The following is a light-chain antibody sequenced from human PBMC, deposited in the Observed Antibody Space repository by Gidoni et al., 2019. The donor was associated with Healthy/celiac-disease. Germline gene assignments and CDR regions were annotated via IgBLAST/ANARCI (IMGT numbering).Light chain of an antibody. Sequence: QSALTQPASVSGSPGQSITISCTGTSSDVGGYNYVSWYQQHPGKAPTLMIYEVSHRPSGVSNRFSGSKSGNTASLTISGLQAEDEADYYCSSYTSSSTLVVFGGGTKLTVL. CDR3: SSYTSSSTLVV. CDR2: EVS. V-gene: IGLV2-14*01. CDR1: SSDVGGYNY. J-gene: IGLJ2*01.